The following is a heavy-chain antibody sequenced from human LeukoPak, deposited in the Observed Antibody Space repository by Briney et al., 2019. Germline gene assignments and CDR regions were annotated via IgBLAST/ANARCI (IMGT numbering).Heavy chain of an antibody. D-gene: IGHD6-6*01. CDR2: INPNSGAT. CDR1: GYTFNGYY. J-gene: IGHJ4*02. V-gene: IGHV1-2*02. Sequence: ASVKVSCKASGYTFNGYYMFWVRQTPGQGLEWMGWINPNSGATYYAQKFQGRVTMTRDTSISTTYMELSNLRSDDTAVYYCARDGASSSSFYIDYWGQGTLVTVSS. CDR3: ARDGASSSSFYIDY.